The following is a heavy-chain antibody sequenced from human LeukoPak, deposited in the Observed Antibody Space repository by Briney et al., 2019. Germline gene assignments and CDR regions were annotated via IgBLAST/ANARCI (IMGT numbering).Heavy chain of an antibody. CDR1: GFTVIRYE. J-gene: IGHJ4*02. CDR3: ASLMVYGSGALDY. D-gene: IGHD3-10*01. Sequence: SLRVSCAASGFTVIRYEMNWVRQAPGKGLEGVSYVSSSWSTIYLADVVKGPFTLSSDNAKNSLYLQMNSLRAEDTPVYNSASLMVYGSGALDYWGQGTPVTVSS. V-gene: IGHV3-48*03. CDR2: VSSSWSTI.